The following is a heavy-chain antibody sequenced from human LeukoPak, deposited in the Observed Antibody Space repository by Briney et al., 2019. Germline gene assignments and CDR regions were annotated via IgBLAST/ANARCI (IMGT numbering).Heavy chain of an antibody. CDR1: VGTFSSYA. Sequence: SVKVSCKASVGTFSSYAISWVRQAPGQALEWMGGIIPIFGTANYAQKLQGRVTITADKSTSTAYMELSSLRSEDTAVYYCARGLGSSNYYYYYYMDVWGKGTTVTVSS. J-gene: IGHJ6*03. V-gene: IGHV1-69*06. CDR2: IIPIFGTA. D-gene: IGHD6-6*01. CDR3: ARGLGSSNYYYYYYMDV.